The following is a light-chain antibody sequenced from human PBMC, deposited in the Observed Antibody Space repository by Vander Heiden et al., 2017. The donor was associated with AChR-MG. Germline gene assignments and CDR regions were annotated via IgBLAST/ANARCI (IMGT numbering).Light chain of an antibody. CDR3: QQYDETTPIT. CDR2: WAS. CDR1: RNILYRFTNKNY. V-gene: IGKV4-1*01. Sequence: DVVMTQSPDFLTASLGERATISCKSSRNILYRFTNKNYLAWYQQKPGQPPKLLISWASIRESGVPERFSGSGSGTDFTLTIDGLQAEDVAHYYCQQYDETTPITFGGGTKVEIK. J-gene: IGKJ4*01.